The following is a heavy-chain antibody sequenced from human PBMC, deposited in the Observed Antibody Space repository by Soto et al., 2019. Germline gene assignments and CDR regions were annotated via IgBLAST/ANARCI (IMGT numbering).Heavy chain of an antibody. D-gene: IGHD2-8*02. Sequence: QVQLVESGGGVVQPGRSLRLSCAVSGFTVSTYGMHWVRQAPGKGLEWVAVISRDGGTKYYADSVKGRFTISRDNSRNTRFRAMNSLRGADMAVYYETGEVASGYWGQGTLVTVAS. J-gene: IGHJ4*02. CDR3: TGEVASGY. V-gene: IGHV3-30*03. CDR2: ISRDGGTK. CDR1: GFTVSTYG.